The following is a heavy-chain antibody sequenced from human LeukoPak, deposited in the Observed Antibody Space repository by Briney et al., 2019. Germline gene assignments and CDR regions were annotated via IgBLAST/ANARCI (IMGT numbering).Heavy chain of an antibody. J-gene: IGHJ6*03. CDR3: ARHAVVPAAIDYYYYMDV. CDR2: IYYSGST. V-gene: IGHV4-38-2*01. Sequence: PSETLSLTCSVSGYSISSGYYWGWIRQPPGKGLEWIGSIYYSGSTYYNPSLKSRVTISVDTSKNQFSLKLSSVTAADTAVYYCARHAVVPAAIDYYYYMDVWGKGTTVTVSS. D-gene: IGHD2-2*01. CDR1: GYSISSGYY.